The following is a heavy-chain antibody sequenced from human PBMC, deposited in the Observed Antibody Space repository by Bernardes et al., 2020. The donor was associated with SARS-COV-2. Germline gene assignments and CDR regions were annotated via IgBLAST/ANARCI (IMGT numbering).Heavy chain of an antibody. CDR1: GFTFSSYA. J-gene: IGHJ4*02. CDR3: AKDLGGLLFRNYFDY. V-gene: IGHV3-23*01. CDR2: ISGSGGST. Sequence: GGSLRLSCAASGFTFSSYAMSWVRQAPGKGLEWVSAISGSGGSTYYADSVKGRFTISRDNSKNTLYLQMNSLRAEDTAVYYCAKDLGGLLFRNYFDYWGQGTLVTVSS. D-gene: IGHD3-10*01.